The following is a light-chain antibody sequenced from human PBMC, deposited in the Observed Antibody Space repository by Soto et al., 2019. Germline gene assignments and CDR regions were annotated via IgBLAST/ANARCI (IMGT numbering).Light chain of an antibody. CDR1: QDISTY. J-gene: IGKJ5*01. V-gene: IGKV1-5*01. CDR3: QHYTLYSAP. CDR2: GAS. Sequence: RLTQSPSSLSASVGDTVTISCRASQDISTYLAWYQQKPGKAPTLLIFGASSLHNGVPFRFAGSGSGSEFTLTINRLQPDDFAPYFCQHYTLYSAPFGQGTRV.